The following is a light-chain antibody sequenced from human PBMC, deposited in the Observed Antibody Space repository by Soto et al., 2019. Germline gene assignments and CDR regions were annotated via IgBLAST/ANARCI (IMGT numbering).Light chain of an antibody. CDR2: ENN. CDR3: GTWDSSLSAGRV. CDR1: SSNIGNNY. Sequence: QSVLTQPPSVSAAPGQTVTISCSGRSSNIGNNYVSWYQQLPGTAPKLLIYENNKRPSGIPDRFSGSKSGTSATLGISGLQTGDEVDYYCGTWDSSLSAGRVFGTGTKFTVL. V-gene: IGLV1-51*02. J-gene: IGLJ1*01.